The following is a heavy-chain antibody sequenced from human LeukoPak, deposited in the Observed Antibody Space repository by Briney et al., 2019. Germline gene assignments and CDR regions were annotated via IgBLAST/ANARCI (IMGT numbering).Heavy chain of an antibody. CDR3: ARVRVQLWPPYYMDV. CDR1: GGSISSGDYY. CDR2: IYYSGST. V-gene: IGHV4-30-4*08. D-gene: IGHD5-18*01. Sequence: MPSETLSLTCTGSGGSISSGDYYWSWIRQPPGKGLEWIGYIYYSGSTYYSPSLKSRVTISVDTSKNQFSLKLSSVTAADTAVYYCARVRVQLWPPYYMDVWGKGTTVTVSS. J-gene: IGHJ6*03.